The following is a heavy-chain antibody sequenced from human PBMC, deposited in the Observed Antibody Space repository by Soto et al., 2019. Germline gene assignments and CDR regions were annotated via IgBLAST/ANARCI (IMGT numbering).Heavy chain of an antibody. CDR3: AKGNYGGKEYYFDY. CDR1: GFTFSSYA. CDR2: ISGSGGST. V-gene: IGHV3-23*01. D-gene: IGHD4-17*01. Sequence: VGSLRLSCAASGFTFSSYAMSWVRQAPGKGLEWVSAISGSGGSTYYADSVKGRFTISRDNSKNTLYLQMNSLRAEDTAVYYCAKGNYGGKEYYFDYWGQGTLVTVSS. J-gene: IGHJ4*02.